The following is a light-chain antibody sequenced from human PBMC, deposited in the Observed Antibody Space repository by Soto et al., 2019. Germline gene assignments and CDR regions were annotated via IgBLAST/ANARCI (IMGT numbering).Light chain of an antibody. CDR1: QGIRNY. CDR2: AAS. Sequence: DIQMTQSPTSLSASVGDRVTITCRASQGIRNYVAWYQQIPGKAPKLLIYAASTLQSGVPSRFSGSGSGTDFTLTINGLQPEDVPTYSCQKYSSVPVFGPGTIVEIK. J-gene: IGKJ3*01. V-gene: IGKV1-27*01. CDR3: QKYSSVPV.